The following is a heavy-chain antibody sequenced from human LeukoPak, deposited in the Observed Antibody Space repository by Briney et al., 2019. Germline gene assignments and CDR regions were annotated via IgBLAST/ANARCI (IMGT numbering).Heavy chain of an antibody. CDR3: ARVGPGDDFWSGYTSNYYYYYMDV. V-gene: IGHV3-20*04. J-gene: IGHJ6*03. CDR1: GFTFDDYG. CDR2: INWNDGST. D-gene: IGHD3-3*01. Sequence: GGSLRLSCAASGFTFDDYGMSWVRQAPGKGLEWVSGINWNDGSTGYADSVKGRFTISRDNAKNSLYLQMNSLRAEDTALYYCARVGPGDDFWSGYTSNYYYYYMDVWGKGTTVTVSS.